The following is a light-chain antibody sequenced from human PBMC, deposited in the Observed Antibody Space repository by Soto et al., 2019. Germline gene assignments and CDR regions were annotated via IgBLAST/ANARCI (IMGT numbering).Light chain of an antibody. CDR2: RNN. CDR3: AAWDDSLSGVV. V-gene: IGLV1-47*01. Sequence: QSVLTQPRSASGTPGQRVTISCSGSSSNIGSNYVFWYHHLPGTAPKLLIYRNNQRPSGVPARFSGCKSGTSASLPISGLRSEDETDYYCAAWDDSLSGVVFGGGTKLTVL. CDR1: SSNIGSNY. J-gene: IGLJ2*01.